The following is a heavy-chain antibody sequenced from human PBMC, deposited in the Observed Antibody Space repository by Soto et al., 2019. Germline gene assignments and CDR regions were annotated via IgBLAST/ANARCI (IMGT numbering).Heavy chain of an antibody. D-gene: IGHD3-10*01. Sequence: QVQLVQSGAEVKKPGASVKVSCKASGYTFTSYGISWVRQAPGQGLEWMGWISAYNGNTNYAQKLQGRVTMTTDTSTSTAYRELRSLRSDDTAVYYCASGITMVRGVRARDVNDAFDIWGQGTMVTVSS. CDR1: GYTFTSYG. CDR3: ASGITMVRGVRARDVNDAFDI. CDR2: ISAYNGNT. V-gene: IGHV1-18*01. J-gene: IGHJ3*02.